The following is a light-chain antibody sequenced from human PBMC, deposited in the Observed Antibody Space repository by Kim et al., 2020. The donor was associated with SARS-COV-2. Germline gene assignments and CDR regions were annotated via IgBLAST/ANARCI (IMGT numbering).Light chain of an antibody. V-gene: IGKV1-33*01. Sequence: DIQMTQSPSSLSASVGDRVTITCQASQDISNYLNWYQQKPGKAPKLLIYDASNLETGVPSRFSGSGSGTDFTFPISSLQPEDIATYYCQQDDNLPALTFGGGTKVDIK. CDR2: DAS. CDR1: QDISNY. J-gene: IGKJ4*01. CDR3: QQDDNLPALT.